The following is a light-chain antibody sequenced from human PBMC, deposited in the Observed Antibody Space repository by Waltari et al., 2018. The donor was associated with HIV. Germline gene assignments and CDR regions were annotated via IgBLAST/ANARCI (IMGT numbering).Light chain of an antibody. CDR1: KLGDKY. CDR3: QAWDSSVV. CDR2: RDS. Sequence: SYELTQPPSVSVSPGQTASITCSGDKLGDKYACWYQQKPGQSPVLVIYRDSKRRSGFPERFSGSNSENTATLTISGTQAMDEADYYCQAWDSSVVFGGGTKLTVL. J-gene: IGLJ2*01. V-gene: IGLV3-1*01.